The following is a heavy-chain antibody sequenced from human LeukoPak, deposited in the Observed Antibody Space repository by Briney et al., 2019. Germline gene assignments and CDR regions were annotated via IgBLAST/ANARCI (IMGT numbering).Heavy chain of an antibody. CDR2: IYPNSGGT. J-gene: IGHJ4*02. V-gene: IGHV1-2*02. Sequence: ASGKVSCKASGYIFTDYYIQWVRQAPGQGVGGMGWIYPNSGGTNFSQKFQGRVTMTRDTSISTAYMELSRLRSDDTAMYYCARGLGDDYGDYYFDYWGQGTLVTVSS. CDR1: GYIFTDYY. CDR3: ARGLGDDYGDYYFDY. D-gene: IGHD4-17*01.